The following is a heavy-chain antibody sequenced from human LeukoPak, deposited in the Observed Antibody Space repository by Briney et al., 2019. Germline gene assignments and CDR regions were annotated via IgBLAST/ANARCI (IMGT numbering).Heavy chain of an antibody. CDR2: IYYSGST. CDR1: GGSISRGDYY. D-gene: IGHD3-3*01. Sequence: PSETLSLTCTVSGGSISRGDYYWSWIRQPPGKGLEWIGYIYYSGSTNYNPSLKSRVTISVDTSKNQFSLKLSSVTAADTAVYYCARTAYYDFWSGYSSYYYYMDVWGKGTTVTVSS. J-gene: IGHJ6*03. V-gene: IGHV4-61*08. CDR3: ARTAYYDFWSGYSSYYYYMDV.